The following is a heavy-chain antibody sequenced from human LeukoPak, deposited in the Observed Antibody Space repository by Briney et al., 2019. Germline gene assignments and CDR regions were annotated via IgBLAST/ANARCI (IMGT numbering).Heavy chain of an antibody. CDR2: IIPIFGTA. Sequence: WATLSVTCTVSGGTFSSYSCSWVRQAPGKGLEWMGRIIPIFGTAIYEQKRQRRVTITTAEATSTAYMELSSLRAEDPAVYYCARAISGDGYNFAPSYMDVWGKGTTVTVSS. CDR3: ARAISGDGYNFAPSYMDV. V-gene: IGHV1-69*05. J-gene: IGHJ6*03. D-gene: IGHD5-24*01. CDR1: GGTFSSYS.